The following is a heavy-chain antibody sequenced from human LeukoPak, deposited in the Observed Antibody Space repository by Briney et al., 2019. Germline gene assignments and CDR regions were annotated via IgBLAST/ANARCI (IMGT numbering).Heavy chain of an antibody. CDR3: AKAYFNCSGGSCYYPDAFDI. V-gene: IGHV3-30*02. CDR1: GFTFSSYG. CDR2: IRYDGSNK. D-gene: IGHD2-15*01. Sequence: GGSLRLSCAASGFTFSSYGMHWVRQAPGKGLEWVAFIRYDGSNKYYADSVKGRFTISRDNSKNTLYLQMNSLRAEDTAVYYCAKAYFNCSGGSCYYPDAFDIWGQGTMATVSS. J-gene: IGHJ3*02.